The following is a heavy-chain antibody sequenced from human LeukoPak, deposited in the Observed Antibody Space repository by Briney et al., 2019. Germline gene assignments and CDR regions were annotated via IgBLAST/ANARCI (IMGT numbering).Heavy chain of an antibody. J-gene: IGHJ4*02. Sequence: PSETLSLTCTVSGGSISSYYWSWIRQPPGKGLEWIGYIYYSGSTNYNPSLKSRVTISVDTSKNQFSLKLSSVTAADTAVYYCARDKGSSGWDFDYWGQGTLVTVSS. CDR3: ARDKGSSGWDFDY. D-gene: IGHD3-22*01. CDR1: GGSISSYY. CDR2: IYYSGST. V-gene: IGHV4-59*12.